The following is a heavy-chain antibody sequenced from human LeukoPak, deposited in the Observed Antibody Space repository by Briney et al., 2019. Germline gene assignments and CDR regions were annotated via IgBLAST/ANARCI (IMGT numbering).Heavy chain of an antibody. Sequence: GGSLRLSCAASGFTVSSNHMSWVRQAPGKGLEWVSVIYSGGTTYYADSVKGRFTISRDNSKNTLYLQMNSLRAEDTAVYYCARGGRTYYFDHWGQGTLVTVSS. J-gene: IGHJ4*02. CDR2: IYSGGTT. CDR1: GFTVSSNH. CDR3: ARGGRTYYFDH. V-gene: IGHV3-53*01. D-gene: IGHD1/OR15-1a*01.